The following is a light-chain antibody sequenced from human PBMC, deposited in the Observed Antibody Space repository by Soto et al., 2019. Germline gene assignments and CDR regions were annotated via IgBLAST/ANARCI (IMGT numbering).Light chain of an antibody. CDR1: QSVSSSY. J-gene: IGKJ2*01. CDR2: GAS. CDR3: QQYGSPPYT. V-gene: IGKV3-20*01. Sequence: EIVLTQSPGTLSLSPGERATLSCRASQSVSSSYLAWYQQKPGQAPRLLIYGASSRATGIPDRFSGSASGTDTTITISRLEPEDFAVYYCQQYGSPPYTFGQGTKLEIK.